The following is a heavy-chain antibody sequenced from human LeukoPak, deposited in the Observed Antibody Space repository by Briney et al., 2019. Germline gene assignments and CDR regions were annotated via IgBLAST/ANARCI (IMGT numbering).Heavy chain of an antibody. CDR2: INPSGGST. Sequence: GASVKVSCKASGYTFTSYYMHWVRQAPGQGLEWTGIINPSGGSTSYAQKFQGRVTMTRDTSTSTVYMELSSLRSEDTAVYYCARDGELRYFDWFEDILGNAYHYFDYWGQGTLVTVSS. D-gene: IGHD3-9*01. CDR3: ARDGELRYFDWFEDILGNAYHYFDY. J-gene: IGHJ4*02. V-gene: IGHV1-46*01. CDR1: GYTFTSYY.